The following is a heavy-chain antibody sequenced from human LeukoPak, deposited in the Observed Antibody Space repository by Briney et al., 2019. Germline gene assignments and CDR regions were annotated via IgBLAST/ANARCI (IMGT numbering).Heavy chain of an antibody. Sequence: PSETLSLTCTVSGGSISSYYWNWIRQPPGKGLEWIGYIYYSGSTNYNPSLKSRVTISVDTSKNQFSLKLTSVTAADTAVYYCARHEHGGFDYWGQGTLVTVSS. CDR3: ARHEHGGFDY. CDR1: GGSISSYY. J-gene: IGHJ4*02. CDR2: IYYSGST. V-gene: IGHV4-59*08. D-gene: IGHD1/OR15-1a*01.